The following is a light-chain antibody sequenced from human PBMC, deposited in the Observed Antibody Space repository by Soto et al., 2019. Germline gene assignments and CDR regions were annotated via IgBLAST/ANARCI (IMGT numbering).Light chain of an antibody. J-gene: IGKJ5*01. CDR1: QSVSSN. CDR3: QTSDKWPL. V-gene: IGKV3-15*01. CDR2: GAS. Sequence: EIVMTQSPATLSVSPGERATLSCRASQSVSSNLAWYQQKPGQAPRLLIYGASTRATGIPARFSGSGSGTEFTLTISSLQSEDLAVYFCQTSDKWPLFGQGTRLEIK.